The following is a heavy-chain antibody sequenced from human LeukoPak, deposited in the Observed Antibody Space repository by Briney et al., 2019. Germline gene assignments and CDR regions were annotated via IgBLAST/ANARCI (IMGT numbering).Heavy chain of an antibody. V-gene: IGHV3-74*01. J-gene: IGHJ6*02. D-gene: IGHD3-22*01. CDR2: INSDGSST. CDR3: ARDSSSDYYYYGMDV. CDR1: GFTFSSYW. Sequence: PGGSLRLSCTASGFTFSSYWMHWVRQAPGKGLVWVSRINSDGSSTSYADSVKGRFTISRDNAKNSLYLQMNSLRAEDTAVYYCARDSSSDYYYYGMDVWGQGTTVTVSS.